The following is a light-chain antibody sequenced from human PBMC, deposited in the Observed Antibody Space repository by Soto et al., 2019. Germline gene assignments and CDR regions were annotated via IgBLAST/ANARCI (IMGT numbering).Light chain of an antibody. Sequence: IQLTQSPSSLSASVGDRVIITCRASQAIRNDLGWYQQKPGKAPKLLIYTASTLQSGVPSRFSGSGSGADFTLTIRSLQPEDSATYYCLHDYSYPRTFGQGTKVDIK. CDR1: QAIRND. CDR3: LHDYSYPRT. V-gene: IGKV1-6*01. CDR2: TAS. J-gene: IGKJ1*01.